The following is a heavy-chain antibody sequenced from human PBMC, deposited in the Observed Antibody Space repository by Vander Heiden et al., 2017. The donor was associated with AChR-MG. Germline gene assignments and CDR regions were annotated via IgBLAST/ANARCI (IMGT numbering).Heavy chain of an antibody. CDR3: ASNYIVGATTDDAFDI. Sequence: QVQLVQSGAEVKKPGSSVKVSCKASGGTFSSYASSWVRQAPGQGLEWMGQIIPIFGTANSAQKFQGRVTITADESTGTAYMELSSLRSEDTAVYYCASNYIVGATTDDAFDIWGQGTMVTVSS. J-gene: IGHJ3*02. CDR2: IIPIFGTA. V-gene: IGHV1-69*01. CDR1: GGTFSSYA. D-gene: IGHD1-26*01.